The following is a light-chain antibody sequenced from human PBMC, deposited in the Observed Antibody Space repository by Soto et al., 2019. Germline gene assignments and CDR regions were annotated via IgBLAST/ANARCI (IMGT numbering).Light chain of an antibody. Sequence: EIVLTQSPGTLSLSPGERATLSCRASQSVSSSHLAWYQQNPGQAPRLLIYGANSRATGIPDRFSGSGSGTDFTLTISRLEPEDFAVYYCQQYGTSAGTFGQGTKVEIK. V-gene: IGKV3-20*01. CDR2: GAN. CDR1: QSVSSSH. CDR3: QQYGTSAGT. J-gene: IGKJ1*01.